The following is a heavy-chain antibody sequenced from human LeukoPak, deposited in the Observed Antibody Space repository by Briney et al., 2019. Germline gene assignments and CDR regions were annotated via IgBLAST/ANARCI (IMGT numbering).Heavy chain of an antibody. V-gene: IGHV4-34*01. J-gene: IGHJ6*02. CDR3: ARGLAGLWRWELHYDYGMDV. CDR1: GGSFSGYY. CDR2: INHSGST. D-gene: IGHD1-26*01. Sequence: SETLSLTCAVYGGSFSGYYWSWLRQPPGKGLEWVGEINHSGSTNYNPSLKSRVTISVDASKNQYSLKLSSVTAADTAVYYCARGLAGLWRWELHYDYGMDVWGQGTTVTVSS.